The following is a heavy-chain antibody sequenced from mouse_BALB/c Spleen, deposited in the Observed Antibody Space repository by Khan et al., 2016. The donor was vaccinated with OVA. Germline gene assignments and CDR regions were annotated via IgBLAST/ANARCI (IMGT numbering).Heavy chain of an antibody. CDR3: DRRDDGYPEWYFDV. Sequence: VQLQESGPGLVAPSQTLSITCTVSGFSLTSYSVHWVRQPPGKGLEWLGVIWADGGTNYYSALMSRLGITKDNFKSEVIIKMSRMQNDDTAIYYCDRRDDGYPEWYFDVWGAGTTVTVSS. J-gene: IGHJ1*01. D-gene: IGHD2-3*01. CDR2: IWADGGT. CDR1: GFSLTSYS. V-gene: IGHV2-9*02.